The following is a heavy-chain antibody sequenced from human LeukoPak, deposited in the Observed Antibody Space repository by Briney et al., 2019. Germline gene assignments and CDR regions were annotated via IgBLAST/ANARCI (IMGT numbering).Heavy chain of an antibody. CDR3: ARGLDPLGYCSGGSCYRDGMDV. D-gene: IGHD2-15*01. CDR2: IYYSGST. V-gene: IGHV4-30-4*08. CDR1: GGSISSGGYY. Sequence: PSQTLSLTCTVSGGSISSGGYYWSWIRQHPGKGLEWIGYIYYSGSTYYNPSLKSRVTISVDTSKNQFSLKLSSVTAADTAVYYCARGLDPLGYCSGGSCYRDGMDVWGQGTTVTVSS. J-gene: IGHJ6*02.